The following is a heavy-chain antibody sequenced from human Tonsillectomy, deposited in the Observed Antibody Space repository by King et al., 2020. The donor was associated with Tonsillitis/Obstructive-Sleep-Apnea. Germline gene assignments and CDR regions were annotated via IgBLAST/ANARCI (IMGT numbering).Heavy chain of an antibody. D-gene: IGHD5-12*01. CDR3: ARDRNSGYDAYYYYGMDV. J-gene: IGHJ6*02. Sequence: QLQESGPGLVKPSETLSLTCTVSGGSVTSFYWSWIRQPAGKGLEWIGHNYTSGSTNYNPSLKSRVTMSVDTSKNQFSLKLTSMTAADTAVYYCARDRNSGYDAYYYYGMDVWGQGTTVTVSS. CDR1: GGSVTSFY. CDR2: NYTSGST. V-gene: IGHV4-4*07.